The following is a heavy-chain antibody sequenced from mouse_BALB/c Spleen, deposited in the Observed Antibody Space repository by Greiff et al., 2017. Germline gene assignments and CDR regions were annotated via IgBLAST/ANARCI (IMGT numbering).Heavy chain of an antibody. V-gene: IGHV5-17*02. D-gene: IGHD1-1*01. CDR2: ISSGSSTI. J-gene: IGHJ1*01. CDR3: ARSGGIYFFFDV. Sequence: VQLKESGGGLVQPGGSRKLSCAASGFTFSSFGMHWVRQAPEKGLEWVAYISSGSSTIYYADTVKGRFTISRDNPKNTLFLQMTSLRSEDTAMYYCARSGGIYFFFDVWGAGTTVTVSS. CDR1: GFTFSSFG.